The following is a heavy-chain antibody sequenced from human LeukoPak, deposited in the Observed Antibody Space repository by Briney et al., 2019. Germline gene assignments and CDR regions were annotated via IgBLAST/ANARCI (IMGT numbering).Heavy chain of an antibody. J-gene: IGHJ5*02. CDR1: GGSISSHY. D-gene: IGHD5-12*01. CDR3: ARGVDIVATITLGWFDP. CDR2: IYYSGST. Sequence: SETLSLTCTVSGGSISSHYWSWIRQPPGKGLEWIGYIYYSGSTNYNPSLKSRVTISVDTSKNQFSLKLSSVTAADTAVYYCARGVDIVATITLGWFDPWGQGTLVTVSS. V-gene: IGHV4-59*11.